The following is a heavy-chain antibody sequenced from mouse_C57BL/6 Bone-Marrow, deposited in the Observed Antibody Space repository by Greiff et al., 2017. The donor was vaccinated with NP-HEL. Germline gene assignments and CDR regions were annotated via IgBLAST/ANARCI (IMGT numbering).Heavy chain of an antibody. CDR1: GYTFTDYY. CDR3: ARELGRGYYFDY. V-gene: IGHV1-76*01. Sequence: VQLQQSEAELVRPGASVKLSCKASGYTFTDYYINWVKQRPGQGLEWIARIYPGSGNTYYNEKFKGKATLTAEKSSSTAYMQLSSLTSEDSAVYFCARELGRGYYFDYWGQGTTLTVSS. CDR2: IYPGSGNT. J-gene: IGHJ2*01. D-gene: IGHD4-1*01.